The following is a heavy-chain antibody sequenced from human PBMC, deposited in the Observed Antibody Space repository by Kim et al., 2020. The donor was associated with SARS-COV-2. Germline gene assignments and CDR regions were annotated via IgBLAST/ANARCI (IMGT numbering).Heavy chain of an antibody. J-gene: IGHJ4*02. D-gene: IGHD1-26*01. V-gene: IGHV3-30*01. Sequence: YYGDPVKGRFTVARDNSKNTLYLQMNSLRAEDTAVYYCARGGGVGAPFDYWGQGTLVTVSS. CDR3: ARGGGVGAPFDY.